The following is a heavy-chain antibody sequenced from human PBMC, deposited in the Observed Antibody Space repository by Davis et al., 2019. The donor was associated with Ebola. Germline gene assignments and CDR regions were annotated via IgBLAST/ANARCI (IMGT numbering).Heavy chain of an antibody. CDR2: IKQDGSEK. CDR1: GFTFSTYW. D-gene: IGHD1-26*01. CDR3: ARGSWEVDY. V-gene: IGHV3-7*03. J-gene: IGHJ4*02. Sequence: GESLKISCAASGFTFSTYWMSWVRQAPGKGLEWVANIKQDGSEKYYVDSVKGRFTISRDNAKNSLYLQMNSLRAEDTAVYYCARGSWEVDYWGQGTLVTVSS.